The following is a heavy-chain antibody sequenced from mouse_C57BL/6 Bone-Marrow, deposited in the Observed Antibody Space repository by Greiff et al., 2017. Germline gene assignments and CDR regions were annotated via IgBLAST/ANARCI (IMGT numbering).Heavy chain of an antibody. CDR2: IDPSDSYT. J-gene: IGHJ1*03. D-gene: IGHD2-3*01. CDR1: GYTFTSYW. Sequence: VQLPQPGAELVLPGASVKLSCKASGYTFTSYWMHWVKPRPGPGLEWIGAIDPSDSYTNYNHKFQGKSPLPVDKSSSTAYMQLSSLTSEDSAAEYCAICPYDGYDVYGYFDVWGTGTTVTVSS. CDR3: AICPYDGYDVYGYFDV. V-gene: IGHV1-69*01.